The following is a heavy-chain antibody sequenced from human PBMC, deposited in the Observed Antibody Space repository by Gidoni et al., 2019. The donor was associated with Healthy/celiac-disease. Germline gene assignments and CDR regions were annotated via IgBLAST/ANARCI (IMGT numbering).Heavy chain of an antibody. CDR3: ARDLYGDEHFDY. J-gene: IGHJ4*02. CDR2: ILPIFGTA. CDR1: AGTFSSYA. D-gene: IGHD4-17*01. Sequence: QVQLVPSGAEVKKPGSTVQVSCKASAGTFSSYAISWVRQAPGQGLEWLGGILPIFGTANYAQKFQGRVTITADESTSTAYMELSSLRSEDTAVYYCARDLYGDEHFDYWGQGTLVTVSS. V-gene: IGHV1-69*01.